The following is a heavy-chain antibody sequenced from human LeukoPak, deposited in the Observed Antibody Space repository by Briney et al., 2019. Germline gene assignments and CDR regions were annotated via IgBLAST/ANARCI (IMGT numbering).Heavy chain of an antibody. V-gene: IGHV4-39*07. D-gene: IGHD2-8*02. CDR3: ATIVTGGGSFGI. J-gene: IGHJ3*02. Sequence: PSETLSLTCTVSGGSISSSSYYWGWIRQPPGKGLEWIGSIYYSGSTYYNPSLKSRVTISVDTSKNQFSLKLSSVTAADTAVYYCATIVTGGGSFGIWGQGTMVTVSS. CDR2: IYYSGST. CDR1: GGSISSSSYY.